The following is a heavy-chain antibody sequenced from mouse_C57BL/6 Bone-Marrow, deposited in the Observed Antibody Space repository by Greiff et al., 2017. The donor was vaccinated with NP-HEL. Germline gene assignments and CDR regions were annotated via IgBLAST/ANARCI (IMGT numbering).Heavy chain of an antibody. D-gene: IGHD2-4*01. CDR1: GFNIKDDY. CDR3: TTPYDYDGYFDV. Sequence: VQLQQSGAELVRPGASVKLSCTASGFNIKDDYMHWVKQRPEQGLEWIGWIDPENGDTEYASKFQGKATITADTSSNTAYLQLSSLTSEDTAVYYGTTPYDYDGYFDVWGTGTTVTVSS. CDR2: IDPENGDT. V-gene: IGHV14-4*01. J-gene: IGHJ1*03.